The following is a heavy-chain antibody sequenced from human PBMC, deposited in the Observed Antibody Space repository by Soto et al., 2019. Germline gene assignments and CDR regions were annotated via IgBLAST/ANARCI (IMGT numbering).Heavy chain of an antibody. Sequence: TLSLTCTVSGGSISSYYWSWIRQPPGKGLEWIGYIYYSGSTNYNPSLKSRITISVDTSKNQFSLKLSSVTAADTAVYYCARQWGTANWGQGTLVTVSS. J-gene: IGHJ4*02. CDR3: ARQWGTAN. D-gene: IGHD6-19*01. V-gene: IGHV4-59*01. CDR2: IYYSGST. CDR1: GGSISSYY.